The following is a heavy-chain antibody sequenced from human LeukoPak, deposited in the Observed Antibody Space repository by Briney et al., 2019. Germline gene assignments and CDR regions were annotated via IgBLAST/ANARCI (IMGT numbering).Heavy chain of an antibody. CDR1: GFTFSSYA. Sequence: GVSLRLSCAASGFTFSSYAMSWVRQARGKGLEWVSAISGSGGSTYYADSVKGRFTISRDNSKNTLYLQMNSLRAEDTAVYYCAKSKQGGWYSGDYWGQGTLVTVSS. J-gene: IGHJ4*02. CDR3: AKSKQGGWYSGDY. CDR2: ISGSGGST. D-gene: IGHD6-19*01. V-gene: IGHV3-23*01.